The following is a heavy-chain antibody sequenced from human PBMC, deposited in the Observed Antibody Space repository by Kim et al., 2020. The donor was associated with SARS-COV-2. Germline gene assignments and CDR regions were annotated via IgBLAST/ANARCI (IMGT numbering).Heavy chain of an antibody. D-gene: IGHD2-2*01. Sequence: SETLSLTCTVSGGSISSYYWSWIRQPPGKGLEWIGYIYYSGSTNYNPSLKSRVTISVDTSKNQFSLKLSSVTAADTAVYYCARGRRYCSSTSCYLKHYYYYYGMDVGGRGTTVTVSS. V-gene: IGHV4-59*08. CDR1: GGSISSYY. J-gene: IGHJ6*01. CDR2: IYYSGST. CDR3: ARGRRYCSSTSCYLKHYYYYYGMDV.